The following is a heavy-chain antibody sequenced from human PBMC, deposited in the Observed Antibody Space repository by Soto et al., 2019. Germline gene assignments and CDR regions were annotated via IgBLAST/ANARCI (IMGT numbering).Heavy chain of an antibody. CDR3: TGVGGYYGDYPNFDY. CDR2: IYYSGST. D-gene: IGHD4-17*01. Sequence: PSLTCSVSGSSIRPYYWSWIRQPPGKGLEWIGNIYYSGSTNYNPSLKSRVIMSVASSKNQVSLRLNSVTAADTAVYYCTGVGGYYGDYPNFDYWGQGALVTVSS. V-gene: IGHV4-59*01. J-gene: IGHJ4*02. CDR1: GSSIRPYY.